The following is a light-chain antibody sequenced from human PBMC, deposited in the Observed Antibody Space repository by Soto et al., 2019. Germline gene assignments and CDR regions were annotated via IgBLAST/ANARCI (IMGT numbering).Light chain of an antibody. CDR2: DVT. CDR3: RSSTSTLTSV. J-gene: IGLJ1*01. Sequence: QSVLTQPASVSGSPGQSITISCTGTSSDVGGYNYVSWYQQHPGKAPKLMIYDVTNRPSGISNRFSGSKSGNTASLTISGLQAEDVVYYFCRSSTSTLTSVF. CDR1: SSDVGGYNY. V-gene: IGLV2-14*01.